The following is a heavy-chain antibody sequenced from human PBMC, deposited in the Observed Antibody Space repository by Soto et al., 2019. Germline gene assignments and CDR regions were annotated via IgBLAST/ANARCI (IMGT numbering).Heavy chain of an antibody. J-gene: IGHJ4*02. D-gene: IGHD3-22*01. CDR1: GFTFSNAW. CDR2: IKGEADGGTT. V-gene: IGHV3-15*01. CDR3: TTGLSNGYYNFDY. Sequence: GGSLRLSCAASGFTFSNAWMSWVRQAPGKGLEWVGGIKGEADGGTTDYAAPVKGRITISRDHSRDTLYLQMNSLKTEDTAVYYCTTGLSNGYYNFDYWGQGTPVTVSS.